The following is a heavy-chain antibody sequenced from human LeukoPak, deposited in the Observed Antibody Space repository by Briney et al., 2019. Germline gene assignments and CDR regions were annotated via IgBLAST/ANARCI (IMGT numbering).Heavy chain of an antibody. V-gene: IGHV3-21*01. Sequence: PGGSLRLSCAASGFTFSSYSMNWVRQAPGKGLECVSSISSSSRYIYYADSVKGRFTISRDNAKNSLYLQMNSLRAEDTAVYYCARALIAAAGGDWFDPWGQGTLVTVSS. CDR2: ISSSSRYI. D-gene: IGHD6-13*01. J-gene: IGHJ5*02. CDR3: ARALIAAAGGDWFDP. CDR1: GFTFSSYS.